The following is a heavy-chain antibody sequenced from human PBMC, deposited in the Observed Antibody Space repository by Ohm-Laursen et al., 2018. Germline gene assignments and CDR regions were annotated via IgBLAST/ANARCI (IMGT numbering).Heavy chain of an antibody. J-gene: IGHJ6*02. Sequence: ASVKVSCKASGGTFSSYAISWVRQAPGQGLEWMGGISPIFGTANYAQRFQGRVTITADESTSTAYMELSSLRSEDTAVYYCARLPKSGSYGYYYYYGMDVWGQGTTVTVSS. CDR2: ISPIFGTA. CDR3: ARLPKSGSYGYYYYYGMDV. CDR1: GGTFSSYA. V-gene: IGHV1-69*13. D-gene: IGHD1-26*01.